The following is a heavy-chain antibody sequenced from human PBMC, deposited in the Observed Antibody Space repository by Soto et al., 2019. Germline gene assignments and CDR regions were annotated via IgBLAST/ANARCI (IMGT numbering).Heavy chain of an antibody. V-gene: IGHV1-2*04. Sequence: ASVKVSCKASGYTFTGYYMHWVRQAPGQGLEWMGWINPNSGGTNYAQKFQGWVTMTRDTSISTAYMELSRLRSDDTAVYYCAAHSSSTDEGEFDYWGQGTLVTVSS. CDR2: INPNSGGT. J-gene: IGHJ4*02. CDR1: GYTFTGYY. D-gene: IGHD6-6*01. CDR3: AAHSSSTDEGEFDY.